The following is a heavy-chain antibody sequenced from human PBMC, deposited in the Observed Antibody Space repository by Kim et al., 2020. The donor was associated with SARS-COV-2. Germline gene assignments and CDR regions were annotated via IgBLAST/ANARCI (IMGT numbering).Heavy chain of an antibody. J-gene: IGHJ4*02. CDR3: AKDEAIIVVVPVAMI. CDR2: ISGGGGDT. V-gene: IGHV3-23*01. Sequence: GGSLRLSCAASGFTFSKYAMTWVRQSPGKGLEWVSAISGGGGDTYYADSVKGRFTISRDNSKNMLYLQMNSRRAEDTAVYYCAKDEAIIVVVPVAMIWGQGTLVTVSS. D-gene: IGHD2-2*01. CDR1: GFTFSKYA.